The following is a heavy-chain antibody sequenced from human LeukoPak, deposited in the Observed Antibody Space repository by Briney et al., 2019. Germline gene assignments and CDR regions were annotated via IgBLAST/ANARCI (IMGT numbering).Heavy chain of an antibody. CDR2: INPNSGGT. Sequence: ASVKVSCKASGYTFTGYYMHWVRQAPGQGLEWMGWINPNSGGTNYAQKFQGRVTMTRDTSISTAYMELRSLRSDDTAVYYCARAFYYDSSVSAFDIWGQGTMVTVSS. J-gene: IGHJ3*02. V-gene: IGHV1-2*02. CDR1: GYTFTGYY. D-gene: IGHD3-22*01. CDR3: ARAFYYDSSVSAFDI.